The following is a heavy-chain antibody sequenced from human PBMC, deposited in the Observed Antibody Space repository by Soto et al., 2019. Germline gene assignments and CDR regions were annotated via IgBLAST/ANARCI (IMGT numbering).Heavy chain of an antibody. Sequence: SETLSLTCAVYGGSFSGYYWSWIRQPPGKGLEWIGEINHSGSTNYNPSLKSRVTISVDTSKNQFSLKLSSVTAADTAVYYCARDSSSWNAFDIWGQGTMVTVSS. CDR1: GGSFSGYY. CDR3: ARDSSSWNAFDI. V-gene: IGHV4-34*01. D-gene: IGHD6-13*01. J-gene: IGHJ3*02. CDR2: INHSGST.